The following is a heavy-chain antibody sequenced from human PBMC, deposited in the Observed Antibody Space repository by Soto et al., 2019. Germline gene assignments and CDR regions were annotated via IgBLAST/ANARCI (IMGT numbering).Heavy chain of an antibody. CDR1: GGSISSGGYY. CDR2: IYYSGST. CDR3: ARKGSDYDSSSYQGASWFDP. V-gene: IGHV4-31*03. J-gene: IGHJ5*02. Sequence: QVQLQESGPGLVKPSQTLSLTCTVSGGSISSGGYYWSWIRQHPGKGLEWIGYIYYSGSTYYNPSLKSRVTISVDTSKNQFSLKLSSVTAADTAVYYCARKGSDYDSSSYQGASWFDPWGQGTLVTVSS. D-gene: IGHD3-22*01.